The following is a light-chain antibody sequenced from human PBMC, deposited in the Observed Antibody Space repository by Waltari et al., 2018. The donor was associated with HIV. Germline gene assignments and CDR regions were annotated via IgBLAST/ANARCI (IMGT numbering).Light chain of an antibody. V-gene: IGLV1-44*01. Sequence: QSVLTQPPSASGTPGQRVTISCSGSSSHIGTKTVNWYQQLPGSAPKFLMYGNHVRPSGVPDRFSGSKSGTSASLAISGLRSEDEADYYCAAWDDSLNAWVFGGGTKVTVL. CDR3: AAWDDSLNAWV. J-gene: IGLJ3*02. CDR2: GNH. CDR1: SSHIGTKT.